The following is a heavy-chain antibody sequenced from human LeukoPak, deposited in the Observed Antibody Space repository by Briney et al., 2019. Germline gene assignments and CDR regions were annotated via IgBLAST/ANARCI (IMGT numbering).Heavy chain of an antibody. CDR1: GFTFSSYS. CDR2: ISWNSGSI. V-gene: IGHV3-9*01. Sequence: GGSLRLSCAASGFTFSSYSMNWVRQAPGKGLEWVSGISWNSGSIGYADSVKGRFTISRDNAKNSLYLQMSSLRTEDTALYYCAKDMSSGIVAADMDYWGQGTLVTVSS. CDR3: AKDMSSGIVAADMDY. D-gene: IGHD6-13*01. J-gene: IGHJ4*02.